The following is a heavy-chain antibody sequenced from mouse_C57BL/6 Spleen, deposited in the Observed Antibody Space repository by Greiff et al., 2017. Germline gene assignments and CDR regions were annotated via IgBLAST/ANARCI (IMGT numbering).Heavy chain of an antibody. D-gene: IGHD2-4*01. CDR2: IDPENGDT. J-gene: IGHJ3*01. CDR3: TTFYYDYDVRFAY. Sequence: VQLQQSGAELVRPGASVKLSCTASGFNITDDYMHWVKQRPEQGLEWIGRIDPENGDTEYASKFQGKATITADTSSNTAYLQLSSLTSEDTAVYDCTTFYYDYDVRFAYWGQGTLVTVSA. CDR1: GFNITDDY. V-gene: IGHV14-4*01.